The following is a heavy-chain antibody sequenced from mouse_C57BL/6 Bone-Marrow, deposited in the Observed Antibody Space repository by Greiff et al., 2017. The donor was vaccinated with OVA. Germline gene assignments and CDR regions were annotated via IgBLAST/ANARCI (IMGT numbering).Heavy chain of an antibody. J-gene: IGHJ1*03. CDR1: GYTFTSYW. Sequence: QVQLQQPGAELVKPGASVKLSCKASGYTFTSYWMQWVKQRPGQGLEWIGEIDPSDSYTNYNQKFKGKATLTVDTSSSTAYMQLSSLTSEDSAVYYCADYYKGYVDVWGTGTTVTVSS. CDR2: IDPSDSYT. D-gene: IGHD1-1*01. CDR3: ADYYKGYVDV. V-gene: IGHV1-50*01.